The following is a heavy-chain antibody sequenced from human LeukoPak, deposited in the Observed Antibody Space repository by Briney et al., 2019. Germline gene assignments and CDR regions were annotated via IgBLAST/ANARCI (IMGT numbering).Heavy chain of an antibody. CDR2: INDDGSEK. CDR3: GRIFNIWGTFRNT. CDR1: GLAFSNCW. D-gene: IGHD3-16*02. Sequence: GGSLRLSCAASGLAFSNCWMSWVRQAPGKGLEWVANINDDGSEKNYLESLKGRFTISRDNANNSVSLHMTALRAEDTAIYYCGRIFNIWGTFRNTWGQGTQVTVSS. V-gene: IGHV3-7*01. J-gene: IGHJ4*02.